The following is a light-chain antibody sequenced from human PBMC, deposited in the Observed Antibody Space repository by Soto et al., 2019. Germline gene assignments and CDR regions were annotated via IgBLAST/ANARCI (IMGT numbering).Light chain of an antibody. CDR3: QQLRMYPST. CDR1: QDIAIY. V-gene: IGKV1-9*01. Sequence: IQLTQSPSSLSASVGDRVTITCRASQDIAIYLAWYQQKPGEAPKLLIYAASTLYGGVPSRFSGSGSGTDLALTITSLQAEDFETYYCQQLRMYPSTFGGGTKVEIK. CDR2: AAS. J-gene: IGKJ4*01.